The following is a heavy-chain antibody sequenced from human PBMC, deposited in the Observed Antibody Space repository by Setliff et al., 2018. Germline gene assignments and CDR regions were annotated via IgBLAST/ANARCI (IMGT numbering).Heavy chain of an antibody. J-gene: IGHJ6*03. D-gene: IGHD3-10*01. V-gene: IGHV7-4-1*02. CDR3: ARASRFGTIKCRGDYYMDV. CDR2: INTNTGNP. Sequence: GASVKVSCKASGYTFTTYAISWMRQAPGQGLEWMGWINTNTGNPGYAQGFTGRFVFSLDTSVSTAYLQISSLKAEDTALYYCARASRFGTIKCRGDYYMDVWGKGTTVT. CDR1: GYTFTTYA.